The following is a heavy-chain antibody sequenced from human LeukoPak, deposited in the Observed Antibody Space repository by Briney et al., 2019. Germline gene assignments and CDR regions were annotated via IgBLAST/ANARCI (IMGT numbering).Heavy chain of an antibody. V-gene: IGHV3-7*01. CDR1: GFTFSSYW. J-gene: IGHJ4*02. Sequence: GGSLRLSCAASGFTFSSYWMGWVRQAPGKGLEWVANIKQDGSEKYYVDSVKGRFTISRDNAKNSLYLQMNSLRAEDTAVYYCARDSGRGRIAARPFDYWGQGTLVTVSS. CDR2: IKQDGSEK. D-gene: IGHD6-6*01. CDR3: ARDSGRGRIAARPFDY.